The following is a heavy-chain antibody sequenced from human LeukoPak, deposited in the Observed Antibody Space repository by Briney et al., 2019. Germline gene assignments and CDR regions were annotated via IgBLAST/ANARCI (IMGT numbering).Heavy chain of an antibody. CDR2: IYCSGST. D-gene: IGHD6-19*01. Sequence: SETLSLTCTVSGGSISSYYWSWIRQPPGKGLEWIGYIYCSGSTNYNPSLKSRVTISVDTSKNQFSLKLSSVTAADTAVYYCARLGESAVAGLTFDYWGQGTLVTVSS. CDR3: ARLGESAVAGLTFDY. CDR1: GGSISSYY. V-gene: IGHV4-59*08. J-gene: IGHJ4*02.